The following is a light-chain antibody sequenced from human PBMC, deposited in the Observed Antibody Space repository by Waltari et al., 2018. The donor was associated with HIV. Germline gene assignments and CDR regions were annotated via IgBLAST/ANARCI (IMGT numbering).Light chain of an antibody. CDR2: GAS. CDR1: QSVSSRF. Sequence: EIVLTQSPGTLSLSPGERATLSCRVSQSVSSRFLAWYQQKPGQAPRLLIYGASSRATGIPDRFSGSGSGTEFTLTISSLEPEDFAVYHCQQYGSSLFTFGGGTKVEIK. V-gene: IGKV3-20*01. CDR3: QQYGSSLFT. J-gene: IGKJ4*01.